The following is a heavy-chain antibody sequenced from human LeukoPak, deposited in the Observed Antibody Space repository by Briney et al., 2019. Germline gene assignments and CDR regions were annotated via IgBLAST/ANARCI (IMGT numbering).Heavy chain of an antibody. CDR3: ARVHLYYGSGSYYNAPIDY. D-gene: IGHD3-10*01. V-gene: IGHV4-34*01. Sequence: SETLSLTCAVYGGSFSGYYWSWIRQPPGKGLEWIGEINHSGSTNYNPSLKSRVTISVDTSKNQFSLKLSSVTAADTAVYYCARVHLYYGSGSYYNAPIDYWDQGTLVTVSS. CDR1: GGSFSGYY. CDR2: INHSGST. J-gene: IGHJ4*02.